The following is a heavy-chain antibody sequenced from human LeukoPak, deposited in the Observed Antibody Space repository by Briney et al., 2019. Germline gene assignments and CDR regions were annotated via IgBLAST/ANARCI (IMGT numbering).Heavy chain of an antibody. V-gene: IGHV3-20*04. D-gene: IGHD3-9*01. J-gene: IGHJ4*02. CDR2: INWNSSST. Sequence: GGSLRLSCAASGFTFDDYGMSWVRQAPGKGLEWVSGINWNSSSTGYADSVKGRFTISRDNAKNSLYLQMNSLRAEDTALYYCARVWGYDILTGHLDYWGQGTLVTVSS. CDR3: ARVWGYDILTGHLDY. CDR1: GFTFDDYG.